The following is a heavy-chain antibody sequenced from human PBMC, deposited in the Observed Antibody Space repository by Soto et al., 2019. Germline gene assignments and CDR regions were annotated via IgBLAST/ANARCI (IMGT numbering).Heavy chain of an antibody. Sequence: SETLSLTCTVSGGSISNSSYYWGWIRQPPGKGLEWIGSIYYSGSTYYNPSLKSRVTISVDTSKNQFSLKLSSVTAADTAVYYCARGRRYSSSWYSDYWGQGTLVTVSS. D-gene: IGHD6-13*01. CDR3: ARGRRYSSSWYSDY. V-gene: IGHV4-39*01. CDR2: IYYSGST. CDR1: GGSISNSSYY. J-gene: IGHJ4*02.